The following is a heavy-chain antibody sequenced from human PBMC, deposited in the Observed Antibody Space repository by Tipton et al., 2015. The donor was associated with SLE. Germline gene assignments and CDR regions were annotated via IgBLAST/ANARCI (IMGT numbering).Heavy chain of an antibody. CDR2: IYTGGNT. Sequence: TLSLTCTVSGGVISGYYWGWIRQPAGKGLEWIGRIYTGGNTKYNPSLESRVPLSADASKAQFSLKLTSVTAADTAVYYCVVCSPSSCAYFDYWGQGRLVTVSS. CDR1: GGVISGYY. CDR3: VVCSPSSCAYFDY. V-gene: IGHV4-4*07. D-gene: IGHD2-2*01. J-gene: IGHJ4*02.